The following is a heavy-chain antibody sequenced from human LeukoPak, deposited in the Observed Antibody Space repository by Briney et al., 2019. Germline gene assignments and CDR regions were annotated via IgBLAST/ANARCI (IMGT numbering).Heavy chain of an antibody. V-gene: IGHV4-4*02. CDR3: AREVRGQLVRDYFDY. Sequence: SETLSLTCAVSGGSISSSNWWRWVRQPPGKGLEWIGEIYHSGSTNYNPSLKSRVTISVDTSKNQFSLRLTSVTAADTAVYYCAREVRGQLVRDYFDYWGQGTLVTVSS. CDR2: IYHSGST. D-gene: IGHD6-6*01. CDR1: GGSISSSNW. J-gene: IGHJ4*02.